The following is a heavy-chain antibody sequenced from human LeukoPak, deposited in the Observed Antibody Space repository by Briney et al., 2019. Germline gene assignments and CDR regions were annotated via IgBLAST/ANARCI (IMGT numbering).Heavy chain of an antibody. J-gene: IGHJ4*02. CDR3: ARSGVYGDYEYYFDY. D-gene: IGHD4-17*01. CDR1: GFTLSTCG. Sequence: PGGSLRLSCAASGFTLSTCGMHWVRQAPGKGLEWVAVIWYDGSNKYYADSVKGRFTISRDNSKNTLYLQMNSLRAEDTVVYYCARSGVYGDYEYYFDYWGQGTLVTVSS. CDR2: IWYDGSNK. V-gene: IGHV3-33*08.